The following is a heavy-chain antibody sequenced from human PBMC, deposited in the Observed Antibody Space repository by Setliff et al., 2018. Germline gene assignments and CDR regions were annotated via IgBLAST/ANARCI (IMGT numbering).Heavy chain of an antibody. V-gene: IGHV4-39*07. D-gene: IGHD3-10*01. J-gene: IGHJ5*02. CDR2: IYYSGST. CDR1: GGSISSGDYY. CDR3: ARPNGSGSPLFDP. Sequence: SETLSLTCTVSGGSISSGDYYWGWIRQPPGKGLEWIGSIYYSGSTYYNPSLKSRVTISVDTSKNQFSLKLSSVTAADTAVYYCARPNGSGSPLFDPWGQGTLVTVSS.